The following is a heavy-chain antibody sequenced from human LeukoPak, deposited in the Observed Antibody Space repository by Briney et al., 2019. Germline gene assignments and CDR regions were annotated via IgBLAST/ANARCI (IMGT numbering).Heavy chain of an antibody. CDR3: AKDGRIAALPYYYYGMDV. V-gene: IGHV3-23*01. D-gene: IGHD6-6*01. CDR1: GFTFSSYA. CDR2: ISGSGGST. J-gene: IGHJ6*02. Sequence: GGSLRLSCAASGFTFSSYAMSWVRQAPGKGLEWVSAISGSGGSTYYADSVKGRFTISRDNSKNTLYLQMNSLRAEDTAVYYCAKDGRIAALPYYYYGMDVWGQGTTVTVSS.